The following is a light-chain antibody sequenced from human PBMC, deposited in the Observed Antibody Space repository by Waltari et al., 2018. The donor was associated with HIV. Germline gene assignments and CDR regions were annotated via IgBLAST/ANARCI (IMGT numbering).Light chain of an antibody. J-gene: IGKJ1*01. CDR1: QSVSSY. CDR2: GAS. CDR3: QQYGGSPRT. Sequence: EIVLTQSPATLSLSPGERATLSCRASQSVSSYLAWYQQKPGQAPRLLIYGASIRATGIPDRFSGSGSGTDFTLTISRLEPEDFAVYYCQQYGGSPRTFGQGTKVEIK. V-gene: IGKV3-20*01.